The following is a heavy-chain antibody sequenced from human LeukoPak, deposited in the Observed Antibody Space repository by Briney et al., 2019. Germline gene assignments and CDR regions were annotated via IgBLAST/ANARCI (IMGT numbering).Heavy chain of an antibody. CDR3: ARTASRDGYNYAPDY. Sequence: ASVKVSCKASGGTFSSYAISWVRQAPGQGLEWMGGIIPIFGTANYAQKFQGRVTITADESTSTAYMELSSLRSEDTAVNYCARTASRDGYNYAPDYWGQGTLVTVSS. D-gene: IGHD5-24*01. J-gene: IGHJ4*02. V-gene: IGHV1-69*13. CDR1: GGTFSSYA. CDR2: IIPIFGTA.